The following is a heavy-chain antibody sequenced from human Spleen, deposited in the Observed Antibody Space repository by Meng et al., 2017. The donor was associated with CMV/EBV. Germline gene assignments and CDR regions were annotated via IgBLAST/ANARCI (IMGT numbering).Heavy chain of an antibody. V-gene: IGHV3-7*01. CDR1: GFTFSSYW. CDR2: IKQDGSEK. CDR3: ARVYSSGWYNWFDP. D-gene: IGHD6-19*01. Sequence: GESLKISCAASGFTFSSYWMSWVRQAPGKGLEWVANIKQDGSEKYYVDSVKGRFTISRDNAKNSLYLQMNSLRAEDTAVYYCARVYSSGWYNWFDPWGQGTLVTVSS. J-gene: IGHJ5*02.